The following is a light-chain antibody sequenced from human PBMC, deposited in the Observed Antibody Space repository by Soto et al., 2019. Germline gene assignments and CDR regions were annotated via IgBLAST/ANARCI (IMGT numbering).Light chain of an antibody. Sequence: QSVLTQPASVSGSPGQSVTISCTETRSDVGGYNYVSWYQQHPGKAPQLMIYDVSNRPSGVSNRFSGSKSGNTASLTISGLQAEDEADYYCSSYTSSSTLFGTGTKVTVL. V-gene: IGLV2-14*01. CDR3: SSYTSSSTL. J-gene: IGLJ1*01. CDR1: RSDVGGYNY. CDR2: DVS.